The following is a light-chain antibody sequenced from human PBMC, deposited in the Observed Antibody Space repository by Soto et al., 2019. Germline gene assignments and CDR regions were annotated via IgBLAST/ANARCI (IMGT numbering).Light chain of an antibody. CDR1: QSVNRN. V-gene: IGKV3-15*01. CDR3: QQYNSWTSIT. Sequence: EILLTQSPATLSASPGERATLSCRSSQSVNRNLGWYQQKPGQAPRLLIFAASTRAPGIPARFSGSGSGTEFTLTISGLQSEDSAVYYCQQYNSWTSITFGQGTRLEVK. J-gene: IGKJ5*01. CDR2: AAS.